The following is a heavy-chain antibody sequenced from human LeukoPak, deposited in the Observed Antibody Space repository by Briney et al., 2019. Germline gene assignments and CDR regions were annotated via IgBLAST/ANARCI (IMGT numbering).Heavy chain of an antibody. J-gene: IGHJ3*02. CDR2: ISGSGGST. CDR1: GFTFSSYA. Sequence: GGSLRLSCAASGFTFSSYAMSWVRQAPGKGLEWVSAISGSGGSTYYADSVKGRFTISRDNAKNSLYLQMNSLRAEDTAVYYCARDSKGRAFDIWGQGTMVTVSS. D-gene: IGHD6-13*01. V-gene: IGHV3-23*01. CDR3: ARDSKGRAFDI.